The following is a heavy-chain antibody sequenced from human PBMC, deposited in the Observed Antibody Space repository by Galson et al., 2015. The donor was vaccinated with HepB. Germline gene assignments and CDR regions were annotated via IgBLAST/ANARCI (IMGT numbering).Heavy chain of an antibody. CDR3: AKGRPERPPEQRGYDPPAY. Sequence: SMSLSCAASGFTFRSYAMNWVRQAPGKGLEWVSGIGVNDGSTYYAHSVRGRLTISRDNSKSTLYLQVNGLRVEDTAIYYCAKGRPERPPEQRGYDPPAYWGQGTLVTVSS. CDR1: GFTFRSYA. J-gene: IGHJ4*02. D-gene: IGHD1-1*01. V-gene: IGHV3-23*01. CDR2: IGVNDGST.